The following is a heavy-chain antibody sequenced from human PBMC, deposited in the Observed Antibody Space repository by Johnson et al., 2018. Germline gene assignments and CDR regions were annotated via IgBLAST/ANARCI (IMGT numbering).Heavy chain of an antibody. D-gene: IGHD3-22*01. J-gene: IGHJ1*01. CDR3: ARDFYDSSGYPRYLQH. Sequence: VQLVESGGGVVQPGRSLRLSCAASGFTFSSYGMHWVRQAPGKGLEWVAVMSFGESNKYYADSVKGRFTISRDNSMDTLYLQMNSLIPEFTAVYFWARDFYDSSGYPRYLQHWGQGTLVTVSS. CDR1: GFTFSSYG. V-gene: IGHV3-30*03. CDR2: MSFGESNK.